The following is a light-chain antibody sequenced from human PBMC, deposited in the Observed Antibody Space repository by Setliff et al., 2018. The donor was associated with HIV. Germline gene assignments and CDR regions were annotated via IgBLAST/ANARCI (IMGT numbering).Light chain of an antibody. V-gene: IGLV2-8*01. Sequence: QSALTQPPSASGSPGRSVAISCTGTSSDIGSHNHVSWYQQYPGKAPKLMIYELSQRPSGVPDRFSGSKSGNTASLTVSGLQAEDEADYYCASYAGDGVHDIYVFGTGTKVTV. CDR1: SSDIGSHNH. J-gene: IGLJ1*01. CDR3: ASYAGDGVHDIYV. CDR2: ELS.